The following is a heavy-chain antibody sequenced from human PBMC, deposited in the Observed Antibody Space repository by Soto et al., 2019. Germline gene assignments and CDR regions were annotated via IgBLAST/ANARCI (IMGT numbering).Heavy chain of an antibody. CDR1: GFTFSSYA. Sequence: QVQLVESGGGVVQPGRSLRLSCAASGFTFSSYAMHWVRQAPGKGLEWVAVISYDGSNKYYADSVKGRFTISRDNSKNTLYLQMNSLRAEDTAVYYCARPPKDYYDSSGAFDYWGQGTLVTVSS. CDR3: ARPPKDYYDSSGAFDY. J-gene: IGHJ4*02. V-gene: IGHV3-30-3*01. CDR2: ISYDGSNK. D-gene: IGHD3-22*01.